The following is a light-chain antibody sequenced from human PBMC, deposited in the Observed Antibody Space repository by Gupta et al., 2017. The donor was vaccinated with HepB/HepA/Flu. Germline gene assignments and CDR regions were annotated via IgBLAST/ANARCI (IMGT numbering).Light chain of an antibody. CDR3: NSRDSSGNHVV. Sequence: SSELTQAPAVSVAWGQTVRITCQGDSLRSYYASWYQQKPGQAPVLVIYGKNNRPSGIPDRFSGSSSGNTASLTITGAQAEDEADYYCNSRDSSGNHVVFGGGTKLTVL. CDR1: SLRSYY. V-gene: IGLV3-19*01. CDR2: GKN. J-gene: IGLJ2*01.